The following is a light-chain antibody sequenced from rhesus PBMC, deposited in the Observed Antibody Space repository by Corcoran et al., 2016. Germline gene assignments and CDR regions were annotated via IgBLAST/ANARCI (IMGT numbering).Light chain of an antibody. V-gene: IGKV1-94*01. J-gene: IGKJ1*01. CDR2: VAS. CDR1: QDINKE. Sequence: DIQMTQSPSSLSASVGDRVTVTCRASQDINKELSWYQQKPGKAPTLLIYVASSLQRGVSSRFSGSGSGKDYTLTISSLQPEGVATYYCLQDYTVPWTFGQGAKVELK. CDR3: LQDYTVPWT.